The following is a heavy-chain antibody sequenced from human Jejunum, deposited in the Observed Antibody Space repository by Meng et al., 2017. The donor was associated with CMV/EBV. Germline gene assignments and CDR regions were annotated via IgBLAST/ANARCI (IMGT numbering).Heavy chain of an antibody. D-gene: IGHD5-24*01. CDR1: GGSIASDDYW. Sequence: QVQLQESGPGLVEPSQPLSLTCTGSGGSIASDDYWWSWIRQPPGKGLEWIGYIYHKGHTYYNPSLRSRISISVDTSKNQFSLRLNSVTAADTAVYYCARDKAGYKNCDSWGQGTLVTVSS. CDR2: IYHKGHT. J-gene: IGHJ5*01. V-gene: IGHV4-30-4*08. CDR3: ARDKAGYKNCDS.